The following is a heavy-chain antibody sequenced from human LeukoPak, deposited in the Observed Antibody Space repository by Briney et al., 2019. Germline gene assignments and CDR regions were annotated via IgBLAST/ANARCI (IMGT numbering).Heavy chain of an antibody. J-gene: IGHJ3*02. V-gene: IGHV3-30*02. CDR1: GFTFSSYG. CDR3: AKRVVPAADAFDI. CDR2: IRHDGSNK. D-gene: IGHD2-2*01. Sequence: GGSLRLSCAASGFTFSSYGMHWVRQAPGKGLEWVAFIRHDGSNKYYADSVKGRFTISRDNSKNTLYLQMNSLRAEDTAVYYCAKRVVPAADAFDIWGQGTMVTVSS.